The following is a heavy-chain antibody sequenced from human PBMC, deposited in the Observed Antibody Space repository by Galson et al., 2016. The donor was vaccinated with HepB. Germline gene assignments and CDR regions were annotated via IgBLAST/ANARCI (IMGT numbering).Heavy chain of an antibody. CDR2: ISGTNSYT. J-gene: IGHJ4*02. Sequence: SLRLSCAVSGFTFRDYYMTWIRRAPGKGLEWISYISGTNSYTKYADFVKGRFTMSRDNDKNSLFLQMNSLRADDTATYYCTRGWQAAWLQGQNVLDYWGPGTVVTVSS. D-gene: IGHD5-24*01. CDR1: GFTFRDYY. V-gene: IGHV3-11*06. CDR3: TRGWQAAWLQGQNVLDY.